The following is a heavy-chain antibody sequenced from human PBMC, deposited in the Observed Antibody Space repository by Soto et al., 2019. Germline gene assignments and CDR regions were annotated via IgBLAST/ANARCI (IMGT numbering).Heavy chain of an antibody. CDR2: IYWDDDK. V-gene: IGHV2-5*02. Sequence: QITLKESGPTLVKPTQTLTLTCTFSGFSLSTSGVGVGWIRQPPGKALEWLALIYWDDDKRYSPSLKSRLTITKDTSKNQVVLTMTNMDPVDTATYYCAHSVAAAGMGLGGWFDPWGQGTLVTVSS. D-gene: IGHD6-13*01. CDR1: GFSLSTSGVG. CDR3: AHSVAAAGMGLGGWFDP. J-gene: IGHJ5*02.